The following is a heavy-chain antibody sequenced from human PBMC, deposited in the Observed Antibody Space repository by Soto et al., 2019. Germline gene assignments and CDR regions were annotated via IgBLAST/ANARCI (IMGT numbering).Heavy chain of an antibody. CDR2: IYPGDSDT. CDR1: GYSFTSYW. D-gene: IGHD5-18*01. CDR3: SRGPVDTAMVISDYYYYMDV. V-gene: IGHV5-51*01. Sequence: GESLKISCKGSGYSFTSYWIGWVRQMPGKGLEWMGIIYPGDSDTRYSPSFQGQVTISADKSISTAYLQWSSLKASDTAMYYCSRGPVDTAMVISDYYYYMDVWGKGTTVTVSS. J-gene: IGHJ6*03.